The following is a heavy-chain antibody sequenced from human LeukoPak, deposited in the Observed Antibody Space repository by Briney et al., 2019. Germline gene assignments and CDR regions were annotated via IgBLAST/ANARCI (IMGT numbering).Heavy chain of an antibody. Sequence: GGSLRLSCAASGFTFDDYGMSWVRQAPGKGLEWGSVIYSGGSTYYSDSVKGRFTISRDNSKNTLYLQMNSLRAEDTAVYYCARATRGAIGAFDIWGQVTMVTVSS. CDR2: IYSGGST. D-gene: IGHD3-10*01. J-gene: IGHJ3*02. V-gene: IGHV3-66*01. CDR3: ARATRGAIGAFDI. CDR1: GFTFDDYG.